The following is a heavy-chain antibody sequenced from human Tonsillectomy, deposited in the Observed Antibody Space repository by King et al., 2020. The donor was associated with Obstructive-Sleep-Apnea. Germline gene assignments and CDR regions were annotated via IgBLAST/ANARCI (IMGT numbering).Heavy chain of an antibody. CDR3: VRKHIKEQLDDFDY. J-gene: IGHJ4*02. V-gene: IGHV1-18*04. D-gene: IGHD6-13*01. CDR1: GYTFTSYG. Sequence: QLVQSGAEVKKPVASVKVSCKASGYTFTSYGIRWVRQATGQGLDCMGWTSAYNGNTNYAHKLQGRVTMTTDTSTSTAYMELRSLRSDDTAVYYCVRKHIKEQLDDFDYWGQGTLVTVSS. CDR2: TSAYNGNT.